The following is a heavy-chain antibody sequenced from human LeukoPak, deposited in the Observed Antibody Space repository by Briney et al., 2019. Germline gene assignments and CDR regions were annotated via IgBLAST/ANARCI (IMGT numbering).Heavy chain of an antibody. D-gene: IGHD3-16*01. CDR3: ARDLAGGRFDL. CDR2: ISSSSGNI. CDR1: GFIFRTYT. V-gene: IGHV3-21*06. Sequence: GGSLRLSCTASGFIFRTYTMNWVRQAPGKGLEWVSYISSSSGNIYYADSMKGRFTISRDNTKNLLYLQMNSLRAEDTAVYYCARDLAGGRFDLWGQGTPVTVSS. J-gene: IGHJ5*02.